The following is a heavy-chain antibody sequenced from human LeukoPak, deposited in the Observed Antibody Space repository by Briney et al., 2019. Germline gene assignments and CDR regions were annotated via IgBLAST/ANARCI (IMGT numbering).Heavy chain of an antibody. CDR2: TVSEIDGGTT. V-gene: IGHV3-15*04. CDR3: TTDEDWNYARKDV. J-gene: IGHJ6*02. D-gene: IGHD1-7*01. Sequence: TGGSLRLSCAASGFTFNYAWMSWVRQVPGKGLEWVGQTVSEIDGGTTDYAAPVKGRFTISRDDSKSTLYLQMNSLKIEDTAVYYCTTDEDWNYARKDVWGQGATAIVSS. CDR1: GFTFNYAW.